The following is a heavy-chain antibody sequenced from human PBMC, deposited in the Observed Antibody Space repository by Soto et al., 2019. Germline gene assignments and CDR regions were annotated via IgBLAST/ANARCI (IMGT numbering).Heavy chain of an antibody. J-gene: IGHJ4*02. Sequence: ASVKVSCKASGGTFSSYAISWVRQAPGQGLEWMGGIIPIFGTANYAQKFQGRVTITADESTSTAYMELSSLRSEDTAVYYCAGSTETYYYDSSGYYPSDYWGQGTLVTVSS. CDR3: AGSTETYYYDSSGYYPSDY. D-gene: IGHD3-22*01. V-gene: IGHV1-69*13. CDR2: IIPIFGTA. CDR1: GGTFSSYA.